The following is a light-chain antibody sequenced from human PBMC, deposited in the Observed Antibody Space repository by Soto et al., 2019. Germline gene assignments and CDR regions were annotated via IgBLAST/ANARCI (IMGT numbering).Light chain of an antibody. CDR2: GAS. V-gene: IGKV3-20*01. CDR3: QQYGSSRLT. J-gene: IGKJ4*01. CDR1: QSVSSSY. Sequence: MVWTQSPGTLSLSPGERATLSCRASQSVSSSYLAWYQQKPGQAPRLLIYGASSRATGIPDRFSGSGSGTDFTLTISRLEPEDFAVYYCQQYGSSRLTFGGGTKVEIK.